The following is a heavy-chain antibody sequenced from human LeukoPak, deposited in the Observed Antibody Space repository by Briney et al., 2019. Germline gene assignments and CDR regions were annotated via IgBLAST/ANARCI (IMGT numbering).Heavy chain of an antibody. D-gene: IGHD6-19*01. CDR1: GVIFSSSV. CDR2: ISYDGINK. J-gene: IGHJ4*02. V-gene: IGHV3-30-3*01. Sequence: PGRSLRLSCTTSGVIFSSSVLHWVRQAPGKGLEWVAVISYDGINKYYADSVKGRFTISRDNSKNTVYLQMNSLRPEDTALYYCASQIAVAGLYYFDYWGQGTLVTVSS. CDR3: ASQIAVAGLYYFDY.